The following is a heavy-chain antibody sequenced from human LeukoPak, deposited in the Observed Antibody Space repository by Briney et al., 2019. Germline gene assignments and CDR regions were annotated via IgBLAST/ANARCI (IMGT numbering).Heavy chain of an antibody. CDR1: GGSFSGYY. D-gene: IGHD3-10*01. V-gene: IGHV4-59*10. CDR2: IYTSGST. CDR3: ARGITMVRGVIIMESWFDP. Sequence: PSENLSLTCAVYGGSFSGYYWSWIRQPAGKGLEWSGRIYTSGSTNYNPSLKSRVTMSVDTSKNQFSLKLSSVTAADTAVYYCARGITMVRGVIIMESWFDPWGQGTLVTVSS. J-gene: IGHJ5*02.